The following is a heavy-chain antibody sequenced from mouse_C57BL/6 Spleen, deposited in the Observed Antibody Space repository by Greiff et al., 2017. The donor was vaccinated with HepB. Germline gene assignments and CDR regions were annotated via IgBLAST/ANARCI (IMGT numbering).Heavy chain of an antibody. CDR2: ISDGGSYT. J-gene: IGHJ2*01. D-gene: IGHD1-1*01. CDR1: GFTFSSYA. CDR3: ARDHVTTVVAHFDY. Sequence: DVHLVESGGGLVKPGGSLKLSCAASGFTFSSYAMSWVRQTPEKRLEWVATISDGGSYTYYPDNVKGRFTISRDNAKNNLYLQMSHLKSEDTAMYYCARDHVTTVVAHFDYWGQGTTLTVSS. V-gene: IGHV5-4*01.